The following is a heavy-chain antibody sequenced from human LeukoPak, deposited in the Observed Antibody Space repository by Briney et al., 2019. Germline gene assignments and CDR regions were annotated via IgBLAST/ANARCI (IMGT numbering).Heavy chain of an antibody. CDR1: GFTFSSYW. V-gene: IGHV3-74*01. CDR3: TRDHGLDV. CDR2: MNSDGSAT. Sequence: GGSLRLSCAASGFTFSSYWMSWVRQAPGKGLMWVSQMNSDGSATSCADPVKGRCTISRDNAKNMLYLEMNSLRVEDTAVYFCTRDHGLDVWGQGTTVTVSS. J-gene: IGHJ6*02.